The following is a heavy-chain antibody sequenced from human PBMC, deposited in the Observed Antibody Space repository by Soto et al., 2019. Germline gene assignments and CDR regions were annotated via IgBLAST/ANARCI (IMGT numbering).Heavy chain of an antibody. Sequence: GESLKISCNGSGYSFTSYCISWVLQMPGKGLEWMGRIDPSDSYTNYSPSFQCHVTISADKSISTAYLQWSSLKASDTAMYYCARHRMTKVNSYYYYYGMDVWGQGTTVTVSS. V-gene: IGHV5-10-1*01. J-gene: IGHJ6*02. D-gene: IGHD4-17*01. CDR2: IDPSDSYT. CDR3: ARHRMTKVNSYYYYYGMDV. CDR1: GYSFTSYC.